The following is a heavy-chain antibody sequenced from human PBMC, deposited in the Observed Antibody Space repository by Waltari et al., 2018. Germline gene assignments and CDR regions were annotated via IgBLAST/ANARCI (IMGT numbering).Heavy chain of an antibody. J-gene: IGHJ4*02. V-gene: IGHV4-39*01. CDR3: PYSSGWYEDY. CDR2: IYYSGST. D-gene: IGHD6-19*01. Sequence: QLQLQESGPGLVKPSETLSLTCTVSGGSISRSSYYWGWIRQPPGKGLEWIGSIYYSGSTYYNPSLKSRVTISVDTSKNQFSLKLSSVTAADTAVYYCPYSSGWYEDYWGQGTLVTVSS. CDR1: GGSISRSSYY.